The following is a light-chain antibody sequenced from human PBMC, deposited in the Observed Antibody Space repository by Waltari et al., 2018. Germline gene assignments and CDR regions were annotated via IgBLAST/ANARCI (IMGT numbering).Light chain of an antibody. V-gene: IGLV1-47*01. J-gene: IGLJ2*01. CDR3: ASWDQSLRGVV. Sequence: QSVLSQPPSASASPGQGVTISCSGRNTNIGSNSVFWYQHGQVTAPKLLIFRDSRRPSGVPGRFSGSKSGTSASLAISGLRSEDEADYYCASWDQSLRGVVFGGGTKLTVL. CDR1: NTNIGSNS. CDR2: RDS.